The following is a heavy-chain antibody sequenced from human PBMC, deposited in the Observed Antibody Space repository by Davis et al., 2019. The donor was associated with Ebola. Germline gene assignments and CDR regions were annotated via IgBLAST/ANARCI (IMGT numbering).Heavy chain of an antibody. J-gene: IGHJ6*02. CDR3: AKGTVGVVGATFGYYYYGMDA. CDR2: ISGSGGNI. V-gene: IGHV3-23*01. Sequence: GESLKISCAASGFTFRSYVMTWVRQAPGKGLEWVAGISGSGGNIYHVDFVKGRFTISRDNSKNTVYLQMNSLRAEDTARYYCAKGTVGVVGATFGYYYYGMDAWGQGTTVTVS. D-gene: IGHD1-26*01. CDR1: GFTFRSYV.